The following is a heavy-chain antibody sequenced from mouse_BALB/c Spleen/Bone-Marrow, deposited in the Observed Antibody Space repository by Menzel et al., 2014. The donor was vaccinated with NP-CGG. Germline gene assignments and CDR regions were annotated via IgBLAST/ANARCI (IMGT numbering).Heavy chain of an antibody. V-gene: IGHV2-9*02. Sequence: VKLVESGPGLVAPSQSLPITCTVSGFSLTSYGVHWVRQPPGKGLEWLGVLWAGGSTNYNSALMSRQSISKDNSKSQVFLKMNSLQTDDTAMYYCARVDYDDYYAMAYCGQGSSVTVSS. J-gene: IGHJ4*01. CDR3: ARVDYDDYYAMAY. CDR2: LWAGGST. CDR1: GFSLTSYG. D-gene: IGHD2-4*01.